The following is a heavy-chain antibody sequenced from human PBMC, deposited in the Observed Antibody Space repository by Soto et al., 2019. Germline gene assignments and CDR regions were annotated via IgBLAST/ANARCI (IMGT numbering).Heavy chain of an antibody. CDR3: ARDPGFGFGYSYAFAMDV. J-gene: IGHJ6*02. CDR2: ISGYNGNT. Sequence: QVQLVQSGAEVKKPGASVKVSCKASGYTFSNYGISWVRQGPGQGLEWMGWISGYNGNTHYEEKVQDRIKMTTDTSTSTTYRELSSLRSDDTAVYFCARDPGFGFGYSYAFAMDVWGQGTTVTVSS. CDR1: GYTFSNYG. V-gene: IGHV1-18*01. D-gene: IGHD5-18*01.